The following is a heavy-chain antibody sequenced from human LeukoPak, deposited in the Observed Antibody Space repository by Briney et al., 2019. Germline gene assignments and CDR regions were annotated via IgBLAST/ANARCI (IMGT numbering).Heavy chain of an antibody. V-gene: IGHV4-59*01. J-gene: IGHJ4*02. CDR3: ARTPDYFDY. CDR2: IYYSGST. CDR1: GGSISSYY. Sequence: PSETLSLTCTVSGGSISSYYWSWLRQPPGKGLEWIGYIYYSGSTNYNPSLKSRVTISVDTSKNQFSLKLSSVTAADTAVYYRARTPDYFDYWGQGTLVTVSS.